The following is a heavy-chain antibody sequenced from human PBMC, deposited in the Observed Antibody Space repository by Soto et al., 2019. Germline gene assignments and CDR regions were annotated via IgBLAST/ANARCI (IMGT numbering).Heavy chain of an antibody. Sequence: EVQLVESGGGLVQPGGSLRLSCVASGLTFSRCWMTWVRQAPGKGLQWVANINQDGSVKHYVDSVEGRFTISRDNAKNSLYRQLTSLKAEDTALYFCATDHTYSSEGRYYDRLDAWGQGTTVTVSS. V-gene: IGHV3-7*04. CDR1: GLTFSRCW. J-gene: IGHJ6*02. D-gene: IGHD2-15*01. CDR3: ATDHTYSSEGRYYDRLDA. CDR2: INQDGSVK.